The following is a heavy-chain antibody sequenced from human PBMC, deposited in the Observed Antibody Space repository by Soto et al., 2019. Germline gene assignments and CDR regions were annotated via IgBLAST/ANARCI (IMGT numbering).Heavy chain of an antibody. D-gene: IGHD2-15*01. CDR2: ISGSGGST. V-gene: IGHV3-23*01. J-gene: IGHJ4*02. Sequence: PGGSLRLSCAASGFTFSSYAMSWVRQAPGKGLEWVSAISGSGGSTYYADSVKGRFTISRDNSKNTLYLQMNSLRAEDTAVYYCAKDPPYIVVVVAATPDYFVWGQGTLVTVSS. CDR1: GFTFSSYA. CDR3: AKDPPYIVVVVAATPDYFV.